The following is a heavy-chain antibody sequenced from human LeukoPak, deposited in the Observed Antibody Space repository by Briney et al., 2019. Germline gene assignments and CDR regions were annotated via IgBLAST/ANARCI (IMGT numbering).Heavy chain of an antibody. CDR1: GFTFSDCY. Sequence: GGSLRLSCAASGFTFSDCYISWIRQAPGKGLEWVSYISSSGSYTNYADSVKGRFTISRDNAKNSLYLQMNSLRAEDTAVYYCARVPPNYGYGIDYWGQGTLVTVSS. D-gene: IGHD5-18*01. CDR2: ISSSGSYT. J-gene: IGHJ4*02. V-gene: IGHV3-11*05. CDR3: ARVPPNYGYGIDY.